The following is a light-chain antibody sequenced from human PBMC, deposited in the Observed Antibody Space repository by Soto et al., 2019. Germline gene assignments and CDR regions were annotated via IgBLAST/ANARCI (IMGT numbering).Light chain of an antibody. CDR1: QGIXSN. Sequence: IVMTQSPATLSVSPGERATLSCRASQGIXSNLAWYKQKPGQAPRLLIXGTSTRATGIPARFSGSGSGTEFTLTISSLEPEYFPVYYCQQRSKWPPSTFGQGTRLDIK. CDR3: QQRSKWPPST. CDR2: GTS. V-gene: IGKV3-15*01. J-gene: IGKJ5*01.